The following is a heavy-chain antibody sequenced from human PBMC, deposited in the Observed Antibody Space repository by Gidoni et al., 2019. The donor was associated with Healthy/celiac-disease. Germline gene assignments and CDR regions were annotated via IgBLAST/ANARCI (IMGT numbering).Heavy chain of an antibody. CDR2: INSDGSST. D-gene: IGHD3-3*01. J-gene: IGHJ4*02. CDR3: ARVYYDFWSGYYDLYYFDY. V-gene: IGHV3-74*01. Sequence: EVQLVESGGGLVQPGGSLRLSCAASGFTFSSYWMHWVRQAPGKGLVWVSRINSDGSSTSDADSVKGRFTISRDNAKNTLYLQMNSLRAEDTAVYYCARVYYDFWSGYYDLYYFDYWGQGTLVTVSS. CDR1: GFTFSSYW.